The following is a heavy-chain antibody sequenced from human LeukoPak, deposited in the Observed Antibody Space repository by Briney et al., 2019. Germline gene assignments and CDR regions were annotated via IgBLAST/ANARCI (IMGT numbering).Heavy chain of an antibody. CDR1: GFTFGSYG. V-gene: IGHV3-23*01. CDR3: TIMHGYYDGSGYWVQ. D-gene: IGHD3-22*01. Sequence: PGGSQRLSCAASGFTFGSYGMSWVRQAPGKGLEWVSFITTTGATTSYADSVKGRFTISRDNLRDTLYMQMNSLRDEDTALYYCTIMHGYYDGSGYWVQWGQGTLVTVSS. CDR2: ITTTGATT. J-gene: IGHJ4*02.